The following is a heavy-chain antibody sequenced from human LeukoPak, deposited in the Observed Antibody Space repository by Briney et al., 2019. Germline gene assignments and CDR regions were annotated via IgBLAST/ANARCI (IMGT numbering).Heavy chain of an antibody. CDR1: GYTFTSYG. CDR2: ISAYNGNT. D-gene: IGHD3-10*01. CDR3: ARDDYGSGSLSYYYGMDV. V-gene: IGHV1-18*01. J-gene: IGHJ6*02. Sequence: ASVKVSCKASGYTFTSYGISWVRQAPGQGLEWMGWISAYNGNTNYAQKLQGRVTMTTDTSTSTAYMELSSLRSEDTAVYYCARDDYGSGSLSYYYGMDVWGQGTTVTVSS.